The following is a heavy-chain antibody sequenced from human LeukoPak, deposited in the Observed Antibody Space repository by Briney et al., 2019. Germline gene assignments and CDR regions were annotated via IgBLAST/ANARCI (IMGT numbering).Heavy chain of an antibody. V-gene: IGHV4-39*07. CDR1: GGSVSSTIYY. J-gene: IGHJ3*02. CDR3: ARPRRYYDFWSGYHDAFDI. Sequence: PSETLSLTCTVSGGSVSSTIYYWGWIRQPPGKGLEWIGHIYYSGSTYYNPSLKSRVTISVDTSRNQFSLKLSSVTAADTAVYYCARPRRYYDFWSGYHDAFDIWGQGTMVTVSS. CDR2: IYYSGST. D-gene: IGHD3-3*01.